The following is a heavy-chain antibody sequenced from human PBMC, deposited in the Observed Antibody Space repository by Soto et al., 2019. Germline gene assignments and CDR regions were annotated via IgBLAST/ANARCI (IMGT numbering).Heavy chain of an antibody. Sequence: PGESLKISCNTSGYSFISYCVALVLQKPGKGLEWMGTFYPGDSTSTYSPSFQGQVTISVDKSISTAYLHLSSLKASDTAMYYCARIIGYCRNNDCSWTFDIWGQGTTVTVSS. CDR3: ARIIGYCRNNDCSWTFDI. CDR2: FYPGDSTS. J-gene: IGHJ3*02. V-gene: IGHV5-51*01. CDR1: GYSFISYC. D-gene: IGHD2-2*03.